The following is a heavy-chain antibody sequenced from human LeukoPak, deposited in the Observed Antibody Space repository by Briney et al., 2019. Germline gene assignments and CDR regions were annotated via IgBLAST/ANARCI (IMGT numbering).Heavy chain of an antibody. Sequence: EASVKVSCKASGYTFTGYYMHWVRQAPGQGLEWMGWISAYNGNTNYAQKLQGRVTMTTDTSTSTAYMELRSLRSDDTAVYYCARSGIVVVPAAIHRNGMDVWGQGTTVTVSS. D-gene: IGHD2-2*01. CDR2: ISAYNGNT. J-gene: IGHJ6*02. CDR3: ARSGIVVVPAAIHRNGMDV. V-gene: IGHV1-18*04. CDR1: GYTFTGYY.